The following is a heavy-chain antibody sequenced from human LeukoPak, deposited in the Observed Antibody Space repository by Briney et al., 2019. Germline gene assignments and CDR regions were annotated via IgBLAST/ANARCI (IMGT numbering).Heavy chain of an antibody. V-gene: IGHV4-61*02. CDR3: ARDDIVVVVGFDY. J-gene: IGHJ4*02. CDR2: IYTSGST. CDR1: GGSISSGSYY. Sequence: SQTLSLTCTVSGGSISSGSYYWSWIRQPAGKGLEWIGRIYTSGSTNYNPSLKSRVTISVDTSKNQFSLKLSSVTAADTAVYYCARDDIVVVVGFDYWGQGTLVTVSS. D-gene: IGHD2-15*01.